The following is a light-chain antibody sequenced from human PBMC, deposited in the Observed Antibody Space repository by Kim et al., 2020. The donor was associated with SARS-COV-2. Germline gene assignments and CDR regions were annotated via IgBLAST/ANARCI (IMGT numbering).Light chain of an antibody. Sequence: ALGQTVKITCQGDSLRSYYASWYQQKPGQAPVLVIYGKNNRPSGIPDRFSGSSSGNTASLTITGAQAEDEADYYCNSRDSSGNHVVFGGGTQLTVL. CDR3: NSRDSSGNHVV. CDR1: SLRSYY. V-gene: IGLV3-19*01. J-gene: IGLJ2*01. CDR2: GKN.